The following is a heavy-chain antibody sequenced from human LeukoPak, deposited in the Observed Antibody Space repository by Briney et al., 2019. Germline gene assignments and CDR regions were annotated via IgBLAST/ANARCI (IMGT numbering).Heavy chain of an antibody. CDR2: GPYSGST. CDR3: ARAYGSYSFDY. Sequence: PSETLSLTCTVSGGSISSYYWNWTRQPPGKGLEWIGYGPYSGSTDYNPSLKSRVTISVDTSKNQFSLKLSSVTAADTAVYYCARAYGSYSFDYWGQGTLVTVSS. J-gene: IGHJ4*02. D-gene: IGHD1-26*01. CDR1: GGSISSYY. V-gene: IGHV4-59*01.